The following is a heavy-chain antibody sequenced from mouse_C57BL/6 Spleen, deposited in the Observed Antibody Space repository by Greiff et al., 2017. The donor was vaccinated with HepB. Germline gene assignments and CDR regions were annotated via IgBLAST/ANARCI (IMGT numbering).Heavy chain of an antibody. J-gene: IGHJ4*01. V-gene: IGHV7-3*01. CDR1: GFTFTDYY. D-gene: IGHD2-5*01. CDR3: ARLGVTSYYYAMDY. CDR2: IRNKANGYTT. Sequence: DVHLVESGGGLVQPGGSLSLSCAASGFTFTDYYMSWVRQPPGKALEWLGFIRNKANGYTTEYSASVKGRFTISRDNYQSILYLQMNALRAEDSATYYCARLGVTSYYYAMDYWGQGTSVTVSS.